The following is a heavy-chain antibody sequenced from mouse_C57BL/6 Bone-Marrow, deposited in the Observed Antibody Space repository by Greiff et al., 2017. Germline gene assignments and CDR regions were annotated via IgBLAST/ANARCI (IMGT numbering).Heavy chain of an antibody. CDR2: IYPGSGST. CDR1: GYTFTSYW. CDR3: ARGSYPWFAY. J-gene: IGHJ3*01. Sequence: QVQLQQPGAELVKPGASVKMSCKASGYTFTSYWITWVKQRPGQGLEWIGDIYPGSGSTNYNEKFKSKATLTVDTSSSTAYLQLSSLTSGDSAVYYCARGSYPWFAYWGQGTLVTVSA. V-gene: IGHV1-55*01. D-gene: IGHD1-1*01.